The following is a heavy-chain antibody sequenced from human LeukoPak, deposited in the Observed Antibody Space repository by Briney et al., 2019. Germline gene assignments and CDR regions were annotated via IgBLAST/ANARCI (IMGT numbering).Heavy chain of an antibody. J-gene: IGHJ4*02. V-gene: IGHV3-7*01. CDR1: GFTFSSYW. CDR2: IKEDGSEK. Sequence: GGSLRLSCAASGFTFSSYWMSWVRQAPGKGLEWVANIKEDGSEKYYVDSVKGRFTISRDNAKNSLYLQMNRLRAEATAVYYCARDPVAGTTTFDYLGQGTQVTVSS. D-gene: IGHD1-7*01. CDR3: ARDPVAGTTTFDY.